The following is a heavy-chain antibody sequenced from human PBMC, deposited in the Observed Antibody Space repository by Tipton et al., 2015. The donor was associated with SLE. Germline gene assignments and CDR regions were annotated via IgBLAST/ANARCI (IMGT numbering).Heavy chain of an antibody. CDR2: ISYGGGT. CDR3: ARHRRWFDP. J-gene: IGHJ5*02. Sequence: TLSLTCNVSGDSITNYYWSWIRQPPGKGLEWIGYISYGGGTNYNPSLKSRLTMSVDTSKNQFSLKLSSVTAADTAVYFCARHRRWFDPWGQGTLVTVSS. CDR1: GDSITNYY. V-gene: IGHV4-59*08.